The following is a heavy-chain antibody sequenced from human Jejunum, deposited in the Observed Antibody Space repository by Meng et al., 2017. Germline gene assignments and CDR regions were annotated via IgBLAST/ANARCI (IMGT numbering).Heavy chain of an antibody. J-gene: IGHJ4*02. CDR2: TYYRSKYYN. CDR1: GDSVSSNSAA. CDR3: ARDWGDVRGGFDF. Sequence: QVQLQQAGPGLGKPSQTLSLTCAISGDSVSSNSAAWNWIRQSPSRGLEWLGRTYYRSKYYNDYALSVKIRITINPDTSKNQFSLQLNSVTPEDTAIYYCARDWGDVRGGFDFWGQGTLVTVSS. D-gene: IGHD3-10*02. V-gene: IGHV6-1*01.